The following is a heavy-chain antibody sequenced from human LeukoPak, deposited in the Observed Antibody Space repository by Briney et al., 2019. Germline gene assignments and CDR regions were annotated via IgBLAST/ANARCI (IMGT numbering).Heavy chain of an antibody. J-gene: IGHJ4*02. CDR2: ISGSGGST. Sequence: GGSLRLSCAASGFTFSSYAMSWVRQAPGKGLEWASAISGSGGSTYYADSVKGRFTISRDNSKNTVFLEMNSLRAEDTAVYYCAKGTIVAAAPSVSFDYWGQGTLVTVSS. D-gene: IGHD2-15*01. CDR3: AKGTIVAAAPSVSFDY. V-gene: IGHV3-23*01. CDR1: GFTFSSYA.